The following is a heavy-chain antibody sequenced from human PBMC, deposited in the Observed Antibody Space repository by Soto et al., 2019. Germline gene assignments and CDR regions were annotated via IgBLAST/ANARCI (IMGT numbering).Heavy chain of an antibody. D-gene: IGHD5-18*01. J-gene: IGHJ6*02. V-gene: IGHV1-69*01. CDR1: GGTFSSYA. CDR2: IIPIFGTA. Sequence: QVQLVQSGAEVKKPGSSVKVSCKASGGTFSSYAISWVRQAPGQGLEWMGGIIPIFGTANYAQKCQGRVTITADASTSTANMELSSLRSEDTAVYYCARRGIDKAMVTSRTWYYYGMALWGQGTTVTVS. CDR3: ARRGIDKAMVTSRTWYYYGMAL.